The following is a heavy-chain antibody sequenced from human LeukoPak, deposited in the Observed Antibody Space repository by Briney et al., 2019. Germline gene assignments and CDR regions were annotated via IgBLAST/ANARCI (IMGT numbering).Heavy chain of an antibody. CDR3: ARHRRGDPDAYDI. Sequence: SETLSLTCTVSGGSITNYYWSWIRQSPEKGLEWIGYIYYSGSTNYNASLKSRGTISVDTSKNQFSLKLSSVTAADTAVYYCARHRRGDPDAYDIWGQGTKVTVSS. V-gene: IGHV4-59*08. J-gene: IGHJ3*02. CDR1: GGSITNYY. D-gene: IGHD4-17*01. CDR2: IYYSGST.